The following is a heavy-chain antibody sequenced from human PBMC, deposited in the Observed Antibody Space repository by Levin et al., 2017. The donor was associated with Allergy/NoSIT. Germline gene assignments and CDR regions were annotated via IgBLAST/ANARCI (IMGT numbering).Heavy chain of an antibody. V-gene: IGHV4-34*01. CDR1: GGSFSGYY. CDR2: INHSGST. CDR3: ARVGGIVATANDY. J-gene: IGHJ4*02. D-gene: IGHD5-12*01. Sequence: PGGSLRLSCAVYGGSFSGYYWSWIRQPPGKGLEWIGEINHSGSTNYNPSLKSRVTISVDTSKNQFSLKLSSVTAADTAVYYCARVGGIVATANDYWGQGTLVTVSS.